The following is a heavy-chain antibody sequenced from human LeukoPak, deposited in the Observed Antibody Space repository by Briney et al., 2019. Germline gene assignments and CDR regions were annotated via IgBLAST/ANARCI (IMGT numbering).Heavy chain of an antibody. CDR1: GGSISSGSYY. Sequence: PSQTLSLTCTVSGGSISSGSYYWSWIRQPAGKGLEWIGRIYTSGSTNYNPSLKSRVTMSVDTSKNQFSLKLSSVTAADTAVYYCARDDFWSGWPFDYWGQGTLVTVSS. V-gene: IGHV4-61*02. CDR2: IYTSGST. CDR3: ARDDFWSGWPFDY. D-gene: IGHD3-3*01. J-gene: IGHJ4*02.